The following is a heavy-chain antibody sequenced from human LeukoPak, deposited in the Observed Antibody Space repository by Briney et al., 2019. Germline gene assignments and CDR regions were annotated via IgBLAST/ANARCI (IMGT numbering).Heavy chain of an antibody. Sequence: GGSLRLSCAASGFRFSSYSMNWVRQAPGKGLEWVSAISGSGGSTYYADSVKGRFTISRDNSKNTLSVQMSGLRVDDTAVYYCAKGGYCPSTSCYYDYWGQGTRVTVSS. J-gene: IGHJ4*02. CDR1: GFRFSSYS. CDR2: ISGSGGST. V-gene: IGHV3-23*01. D-gene: IGHD2-2*01. CDR3: AKGGYCPSTSCYYDY.